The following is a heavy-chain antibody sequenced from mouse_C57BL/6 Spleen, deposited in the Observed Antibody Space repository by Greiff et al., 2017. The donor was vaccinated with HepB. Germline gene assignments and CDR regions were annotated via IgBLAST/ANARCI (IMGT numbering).Heavy chain of an antibody. Sequence: QVQLKQSGAELVRPGASVTLSCKASGYTFTDYEMHWVKQTPVHGLEWIGAIDPETGGTAYNQKFKGKAILTADKSSSTAYMELRSLTSEDSAVYYCTKGETPGYYYAMDYWGQGTSVTVSS. J-gene: IGHJ4*01. CDR2: IDPETGGT. V-gene: IGHV1-15*01. CDR3: TKGETPGYYYAMDY. CDR1: GYTFTDYE.